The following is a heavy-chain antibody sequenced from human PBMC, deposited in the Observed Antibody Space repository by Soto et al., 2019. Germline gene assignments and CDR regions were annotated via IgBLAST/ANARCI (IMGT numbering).Heavy chain of an antibody. D-gene: IGHD6-6*01. CDR2: IYYSGST. Sequence: SETLSLTCTVSCGSISSSSYYWGWIRQPPGKGLEWIGSIYYSGSTYYNPSLKSRVTISVDTSKNQFSLKLSSVTAADTAVYYCARGLQEYSSSSGRRAGWFDPWGQGTLVTVSS. J-gene: IGHJ5*02. CDR1: CGSISSSSYY. V-gene: IGHV4-39*01. CDR3: ARGLQEYSSSSGRRAGWFDP.